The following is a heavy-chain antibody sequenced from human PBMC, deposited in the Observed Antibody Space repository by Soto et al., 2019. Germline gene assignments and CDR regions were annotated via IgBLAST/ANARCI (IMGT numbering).Heavy chain of an antibody. CDR1: GFTFGVYF. V-gene: IGHV3-72*01. Sequence: EVQLVESGGALVQPGGSLRLSCAASGFTFGVYFVDWVRQAPGKGLEWVGRIREKANEYSIEYAASVNGRFSISRDDLKNTLYLQMNSLKGEHTAMYDCGREGAATPDQRSWGDSGGHGTLVTVSS. D-gene: IGHD3-16*01. CDR3: GREGAATPDQRSWGDS. CDR2: IREKANEYSI. J-gene: IGHJ5*01.